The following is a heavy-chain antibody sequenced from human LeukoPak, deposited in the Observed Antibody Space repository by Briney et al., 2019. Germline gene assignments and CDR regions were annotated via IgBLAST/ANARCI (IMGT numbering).Heavy chain of an antibody. D-gene: IGHD2-2*01. CDR1: GFTFSSYA. V-gene: IGHV3-30-3*01. CDR2: ISYDGSNK. CDR3: ARDVVVPAAYTKGWYYYYYGMDV. Sequence: PGGSLRLSCAASGFTFSSYAMHWVRQAPGKGLEWVAVISYDGSNKYYADSVKGRFTISRDNFKNTLYLQMNSLRAEDTAVYYCARDVVVPAAYTKGWYYYYYGMDVWGQGTTVTVSS. J-gene: IGHJ6*02.